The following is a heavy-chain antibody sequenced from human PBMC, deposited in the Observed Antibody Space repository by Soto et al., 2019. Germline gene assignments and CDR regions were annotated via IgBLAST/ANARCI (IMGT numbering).Heavy chain of an antibody. CDR2: IRPSGDKT. J-gene: IGHJ4*02. V-gene: IGHV3-23*01. CDR3: VKGGWLDY. Sequence: GGSLRLSCAASGFTFSSYAMHWVRQAPGKGLEWVSVIRPSGDKTYYADSLKGRFTISRDNSKNTLFLQVNSLRAEDTALYYCVKGGWLDYWGQGTVVTVSS. CDR1: GFTFSSYA. D-gene: IGHD2-15*01.